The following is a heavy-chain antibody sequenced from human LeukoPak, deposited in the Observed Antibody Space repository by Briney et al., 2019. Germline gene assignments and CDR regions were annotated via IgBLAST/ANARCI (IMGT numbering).Heavy chain of an antibody. CDR3: ARDPGYSSVWYEGYFDY. CDR1: GGTFSSYA. V-gene: IGHV1-69*05. CDR2: IIPIFGTA. D-gene: IGHD6-19*01. Sequence: SVKVSCKASGGTFSSYAISWVRQAPGQGLEWMGRIIPIFGTANYAQKFQGRVTITTDESTSTAYMELSSLRSEDTAVYYCARDPGYSSVWYEGYFDYWGQGTLVTVSS. J-gene: IGHJ4*02.